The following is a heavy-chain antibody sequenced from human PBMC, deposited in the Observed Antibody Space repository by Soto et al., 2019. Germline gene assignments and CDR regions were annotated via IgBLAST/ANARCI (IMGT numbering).Heavy chain of an antibody. CDR1: GGSISSGGYY. V-gene: IGHV4-31*03. D-gene: IGHD3-22*01. CDR2: IYYSGST. J-gene: IGHJ5*02. Sequence: QVQLQESGPGLVKPSQTLSLTCTVSGGSISSGGYYWSWIRQHPGKGLEWIGYIYYSGSTYYNPSLKSRLTISVDTSKNHFVLKLSSVTAADTAVYYCARSRHTAKPPLKYYDSSGYFNWFDPGGQGTLVTVSS. CDR3: ARSRHTAKPPLKYYDSSGYFNWFDP.